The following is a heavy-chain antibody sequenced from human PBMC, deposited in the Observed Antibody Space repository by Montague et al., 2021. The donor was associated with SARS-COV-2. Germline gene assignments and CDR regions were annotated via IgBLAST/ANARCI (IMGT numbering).Heavy chain of an antibody. CDR3: ARLGRIAAGAGDAFDF. CDR2: IKRDGSAK. V-gene: IGHV3-7*01. J-gene: IGHJ3*01. CDR1: GFTFSTYW. D-gene: IGHD6-13*01. Sequence: SLRLSCAASGFTFSTYWMSWVRQAPGVGLEWVANIKRDGSAKYYVDSVKGRFTISRDNSKNSLYLQMNSLTAEDTAVYFCARLGRIAAGAGDAFDFWGQGTMVTVSS.